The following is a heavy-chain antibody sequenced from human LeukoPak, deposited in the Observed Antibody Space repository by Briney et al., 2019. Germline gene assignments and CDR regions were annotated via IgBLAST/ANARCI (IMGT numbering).Heavy chain of an antibody. Sequence: GGSLRLSCAASGFTFSSYGMHWVRQAPGKGLEWVAVISYDGSNKYYADSVKGRFTISRDNSKNTLYLQMNSLRAEDTAVYYCAKEGRWHGDYLPYYYYGMDVWGQGTTVTVSS. J-gene: IGHJ6*02. CDR3: AKEGRWHGDYLPYYYYGMDV. CDR1: GFTFSSYG. V-gene: IGHV3-30*18. CDR2: ISYDGSNK. D-gene: IGHD4-17*01.